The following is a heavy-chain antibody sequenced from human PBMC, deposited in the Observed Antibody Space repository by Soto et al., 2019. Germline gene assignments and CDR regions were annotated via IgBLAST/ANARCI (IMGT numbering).Heavy chain of an antibody. CDR1: GFTFYYYS. V-gene: IGHV3-9*01. CDR2: ISWNSGSI. D-gene: IGHD3-10*01. J-gene: IGHJ4*02. CDR3: AKDHYGSGSFGYFDY. Sequence: GGSLILSCTASGFTFYYYSMHWVRQAPGKGLEWVSGISWNSGSIGYADSVKGRFTISRDNAKNSLYLQMNSLRAEDTALYYCAKDHYGSGSFGYFDYWGQGTLVT.